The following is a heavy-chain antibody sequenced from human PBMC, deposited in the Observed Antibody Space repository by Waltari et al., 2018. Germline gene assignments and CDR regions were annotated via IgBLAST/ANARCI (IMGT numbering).Heavy chain of an antibody. CDR2: ISSSGRTT. Sequence: QVQLMESGGGLVKPGGSLRVSCAASGFSFSNYYMSWVRQAPGKGLEWIAYISSSGRTTYHAESVKGRFTISRDNGKNSLYLQMNNLRVDDTATYYCTRVDDDGNGGIAGAGLYGMDVWGQGTSVTVSS. D-gene: IGHD6-13*01. V-gene: IGHV3-11*04. J-gene: IGHJ6*02. CDR1: GFSFSNYY. CDR3: TRVDDDGNGGIAGAGLYGMDV.